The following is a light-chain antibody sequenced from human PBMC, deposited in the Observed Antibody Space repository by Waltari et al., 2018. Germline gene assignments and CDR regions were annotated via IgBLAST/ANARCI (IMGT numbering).Light chain of an antibody. J-gene: IGKJ4*01. CDR1: QSISNW. CDR2: EAS. CDR3: QQYDNYPLT. V-gene: IGKV1-5*03. Sequence: TQSPSTLSASVGDRVTITCRASQSISNWLAWHQQKPGKAPKVLIYEASSLESGVPSRFSGSGSGTEFTLTITSLQPDDFATYHCQQYDNYPLTFGGGTKVDIK.